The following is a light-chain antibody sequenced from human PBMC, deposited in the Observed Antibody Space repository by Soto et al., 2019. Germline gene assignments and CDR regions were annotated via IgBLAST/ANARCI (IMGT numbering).Light chain of an antibody. CDR3: QQYGSSPAT. J-gene: IGKJ1*01. CDR2: GAS. V-gene: IGKV3-20*01. CDR1: QSVSSSY. Sequence: EIALTQSPGTLSLSPGERVTLSCRANQSVSSSYLAWYQQKPGQAPRLLIYGASSRATGIPDRFSGSGSGTDFTLTISRLEPEDFAVYYCQQYGSSPATFGQGTKVDIK.